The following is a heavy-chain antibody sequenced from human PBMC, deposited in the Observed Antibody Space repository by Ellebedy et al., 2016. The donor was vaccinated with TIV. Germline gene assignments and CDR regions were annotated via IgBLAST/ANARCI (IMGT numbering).Heavy chain of an antibody. CDR2: INAGNGNT. V-gene: IGHV1-3*01. CDR1: GYTFTSYA. CDR3: ARGPYVVGATTGLDY. D-gene: IGHD1-26*01. Sequence: AASVKVSCKASGYTFTSYAMHWVRQAPGQRLEWVGWINAGNGNTKYSQKFQGRVTITRDTSASTAYMELSNLRSEDTAVHYCARGPYVVGATTGLDYWGQGTLVTVSS. J-gene: IGHJ4*02.